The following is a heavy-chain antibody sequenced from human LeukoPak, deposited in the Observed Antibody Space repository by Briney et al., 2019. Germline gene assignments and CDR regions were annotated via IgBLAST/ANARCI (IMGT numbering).Heavy chain of an antibody. CDR3: ARDGEAYCGGDCYDHWYFDL. Sequence: SQTLSLTCTVSGGSISSGDYYWSWIRQPPGKGLEWIGYIYYSGSTYYNPSLKSRVTISVDTSKNQFSLKLSSVTAADTAVYYCARDGEAYCGGDCYDHWYFDLWGRGTLVTVSS. CDR1: GGSISSGDYY. V-gene: IGHV4-30-4*08. J-gene: IGHJ2*01. D-gene: IGHD2-21*01. CDR2: IYYSGST.